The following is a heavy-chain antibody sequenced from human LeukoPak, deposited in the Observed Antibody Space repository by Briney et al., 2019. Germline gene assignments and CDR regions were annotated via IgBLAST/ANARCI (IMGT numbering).Heavy chain of an antibody. V-gene: IGHV3-48*03. CDR1: GFTFSSYE. CDR3: ARERPSGYSYDCDY. Sequence: PGGSLRLSCAASGFTFSSYEMNWVRQAPGKGLEWISYISIRSSTIYYADSVKGRFTISRDDAANSLYLQMNSLRVEDTALYYCARERPSGYSYDCDYWGQGTLVTVSS. J-gene: IGHJ4*02. CDR2: ISIRSSTI. D-gene: IGHD5-18*01.